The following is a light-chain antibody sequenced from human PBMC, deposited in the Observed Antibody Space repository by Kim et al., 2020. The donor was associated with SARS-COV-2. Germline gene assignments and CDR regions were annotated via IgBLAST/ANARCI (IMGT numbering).Light chain of an antibody. V-gene: IGKV3-20*01. CDR1: QRVSSSY. J-gene: IGKJ2*01. CDR2: GAS. CDR3: NQYGSAPYT. Sequence: LATGGGAYLTCKACQRVSSSYLAWYQKKPGQASRLLIYGASSRDTGIPDRFSGSGSGTDLTLTISRLEPEDIALYYCNQYGSAPYTFGQGTKLE.